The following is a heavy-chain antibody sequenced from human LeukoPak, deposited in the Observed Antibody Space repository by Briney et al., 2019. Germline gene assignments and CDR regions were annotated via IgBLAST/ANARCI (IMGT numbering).Heavy chain of an antibody. D-gene: IGHD3-3*01. Sequence: PRGSLRLSCAASGFTLSGYGMHWVRQAPGKGLEWVANMKQDGSEKYYVDSVKGRFTISRDNAKNSLYLQMNSLRAEDTAVYYCARDSGTYYDFWSGPATGGFDYWGQGTLVTVSS. CDR1: GFTLSGYG. CDR3: ARDSGTYYDFWSGPATGGFDY. CDR2: MKQDGSEK. J-gene: IGHJ4*02. V-gene: IGHV3-7*01.